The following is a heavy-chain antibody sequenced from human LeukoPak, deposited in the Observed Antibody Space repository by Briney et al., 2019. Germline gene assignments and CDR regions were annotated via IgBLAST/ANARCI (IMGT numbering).Heavy chain of an antibody. V-gene: IGHV1-3*01. CDR2: INAGNGNT. J-gene: IGHJ4*02. D-gene: IGHD6-19*01. CDR1: GYTFTSYV. CDR3: ARGSTRSSGWYFYFDY. Sequence: ASVKVSCKASGYTFTSYVMHWVRQAPGQRLEWMGWINAGNGNTKYSQKFQGRVTITRDTSASTAYMELSSLRSEDTAVYYCARGSTRSSGWYFYFDYWGQGTLVTVSS.